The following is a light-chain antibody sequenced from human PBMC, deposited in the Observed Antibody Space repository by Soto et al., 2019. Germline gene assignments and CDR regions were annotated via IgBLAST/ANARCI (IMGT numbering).Light chain of an antibody. V-gene: IGKV3-11*01. Sequence: EIVLTQSPATLSLSPGERATLSCRASQSLSSYLAWYQQKPGQAPRLLIYDASNRATGIPARFSGSGSGTDFTLTISSLEPEDFAVYYCQQRTNWLTFGGGTKGDIK. CDR1: QSLSSY. CDR3: QQRTNWLT. CDR2: DAS. J-gene: IGKJ4*01.